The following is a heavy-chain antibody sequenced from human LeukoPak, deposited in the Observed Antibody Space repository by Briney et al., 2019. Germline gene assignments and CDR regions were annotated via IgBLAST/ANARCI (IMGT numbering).Heavy chain of an antibody. J-gene: IGHJ4*02. CDR1: GGSFSGYY. CDR2: IYYSGST. V-gene: IGHV4-34*01. CDR3: ARLSYDILTGYYHFDY. Sequence: SETLSLTCAVYGGSFSGYYWGWIRQPPGKGLEWIGNIYYSGSTYYNPSLKSRVTISADTSKNQFSLKLSSVTAADTALYYCARLSYDILTGYYHFDYWGQGTLVTVSS. D-gene: IGHD3-9*01.